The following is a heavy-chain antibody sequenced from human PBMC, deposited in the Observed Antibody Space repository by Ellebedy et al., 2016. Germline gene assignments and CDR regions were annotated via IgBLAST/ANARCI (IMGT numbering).Heavy chain of an antibody. CDR3: AKQGEWLPHLDY. D-gene: IGHD6-19*01. V-gene: IGHV3-23*01. J-gene: IGHJ4*02. CDR2: ITGSGDST. Sequence: GESLKISXVDYGFTFSNYAMNWVRQAPGKGLEWVSAITGSGDSTYYADSVKGRFTISRDSFKSTLFLEMKSLRAEDTAVYYCAKQGEWLPHLDYWGQGTLVTVSS. CDR1: GFTFSNYA.